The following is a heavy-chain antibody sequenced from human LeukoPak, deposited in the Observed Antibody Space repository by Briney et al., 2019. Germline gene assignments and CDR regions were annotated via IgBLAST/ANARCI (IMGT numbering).Heavy chain of an antibody. D-gene: IGHD6-19*01. CDR3: ARHTAVAGTTDWFDP. J-gene: IGHJ5*02. CDR1: RGSISSYY. V-gene: IGHV4-59*08. CDR2: IYYSGST. Sequence: SETLSLTCTVSRGSISSYYWSWIRQPPGKGLEWIGYIYYSGSTNYNPSLNSRVTISVDTSKNQFSLRLSSVTAADTAVHYCARHTAVAGTTDWFDPWGQGTLVTVSS.